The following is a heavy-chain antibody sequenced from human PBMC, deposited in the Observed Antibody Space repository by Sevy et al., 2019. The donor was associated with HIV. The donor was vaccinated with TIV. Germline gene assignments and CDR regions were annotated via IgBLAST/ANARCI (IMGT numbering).Heavy chain of an antibody. D-gene: IGHD2-15*01. J-gene: IGHJ5*02. CDR3: ARGYCGSGSCTAFDP. CDR1: GFSISNNY. Sequence: GGSLRLSCAASGFSISNNYTAWVRQAPGKGLEWVSVMYSGGSPYYADSVKGRFALSRDMSKNTVYLQMNSLRAEDTAVYYCARGYCGSGSCTAFDPWGQGTLVTVSS. CDR2: MYSGGSP. V-gene: IGHV3-53*01.